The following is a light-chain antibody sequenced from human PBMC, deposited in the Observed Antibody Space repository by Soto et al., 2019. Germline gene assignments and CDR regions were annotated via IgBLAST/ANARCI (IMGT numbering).Light chain of an antibody. Sequence: QSVLTQAPSASGTPGQRVTISCSGSSSNIGSNTVNWYQQLPGTAPKLLIYNNAQRPSGVPDRFSGSKSDTSASLAIGGLQSEDEADYYCAVWDDSLNGWVFGGGTKLTVL. CDR1: SSNIGSNT. CDR2: NNA. V-gene: IGLV1-44*01. CDR3: AVWDDSLNGWV. J-gene: IGLJ3*02.